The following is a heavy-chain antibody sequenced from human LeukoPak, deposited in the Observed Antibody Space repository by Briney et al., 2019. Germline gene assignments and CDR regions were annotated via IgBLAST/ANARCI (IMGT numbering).Heavy chain of an antibody. CDR2: INPNSGGT. D-gene: IGHD3-10*01. CDR3: ARDLEGYHYGSGNYPQ. V-gene: IGHV1-2*02. Sequence: ASVKVSCKASGYRFTGYHIHWVRQAPGQGLEWMGFINPNSGGTNYAQKFQDRITMTRDTSISTAYMELSSLRSDDTAVYYCARDLEGYHYGSGNYPQWGQGTLVTVSP. CDR1: GYRFTGYH. J-gene: IGHJ4*02.